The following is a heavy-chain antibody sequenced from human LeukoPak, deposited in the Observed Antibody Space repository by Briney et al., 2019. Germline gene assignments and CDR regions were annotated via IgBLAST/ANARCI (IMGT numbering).Heavy chain of an antibody. Sequence: GGSLRLSCAASGFTFFNYSMNWVRQAPGKGLEWVSSINCSSDFIYYADSLKGRFTISRDNAKNSLYLRMNSLRAEDTAVYYCARDLGGGSSSLFDYWGQGTLVTVSS. CDR1: GFTFFNYS. CDR3: ARDLGGGSSSLFDY. J-gene: IGHJ4*02. CDR2: INCSSDFI. D-gene: IGHD6-13*01. V-gene: IGHV3-21*01.